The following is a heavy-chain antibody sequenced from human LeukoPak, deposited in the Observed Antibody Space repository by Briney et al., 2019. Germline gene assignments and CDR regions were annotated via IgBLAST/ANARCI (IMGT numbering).Heavy chain of an antibody. CDR1: GFTFSSYG. V-gene: IGHV3-30*04. Sequence: PGGSLRLSCAASGFTFSSYGVHWVRQAPGKGLEWVAVISNDGRNKNYADSVRGRFTISRDNAKNSLYLQMNSLGAEDTALYYCAKDMFPYITLFRGLIIDNWGQGTLVTVSS. CDR3: AKDMFPYITLFRGLIIDN. J-gene: IGHJ4*02. CDR2: ISNDGRNK. D-gene: IGHD3-10*01.